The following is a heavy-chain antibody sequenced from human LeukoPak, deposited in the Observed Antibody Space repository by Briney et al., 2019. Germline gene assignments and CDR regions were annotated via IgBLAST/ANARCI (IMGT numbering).Heavy chain of an antibody. CDR3: ATAKIPGIQTAGRVNYFDS. CDR2: IDTAGNT. V-gene: IGHV3-13*01. CDR1: EFTFSNYD. J-gene: IGHJ4*02. Sequence: GGSLRLSCAASEFTFSNYDMHWVRQAAGKGLEWVSTIDTAGNTWYPDSVKGRFTFSRENAKSSLNLQMNSLRVGDTAVYYCATAKIPGIQTAGRVNYFDSWGQGNLVSVSS. D-gene: IGHD6-13*01.